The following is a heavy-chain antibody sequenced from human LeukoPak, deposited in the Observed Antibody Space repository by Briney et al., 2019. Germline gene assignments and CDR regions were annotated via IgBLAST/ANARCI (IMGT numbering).Heavy chain of an antibody. D-gene: IGHD2-2*01. CDR3: ARAPLDCSSTSCYGNWYFDL. Sequence: SETLSLTCTVSGGSISSYYWSWIRQPPGKGLEWIGYIYYSGNTNYNLSLKSRFTISVDTSKNQFSLKLSSVTAADTAVYYCARAPLDCSSTSCYGNWYFDLWGRGTLVTVSS. J-gene: IGHJ2*01. V-gene: IGHV4-59*01. CDR1: GGSISSYY. CDR2: IYYSGNT.